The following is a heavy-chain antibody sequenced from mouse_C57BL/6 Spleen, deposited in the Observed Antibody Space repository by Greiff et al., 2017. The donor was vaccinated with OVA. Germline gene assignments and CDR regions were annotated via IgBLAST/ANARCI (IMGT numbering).Heavy chain of an antibody. Sequence: VQLQQPGAELVRPGSSVKLSCKASGYTFTSYWMHWVKQRPIQGLEWIGNIDPSDSETHYNQKFKDKATLTVDKSSSTAYMQLSSLTSEDSAVYYCAREDSSGYAWFAYWGQGTLVTVSA. D-gene: IGHD3-2*02. V-gene: IGHV1-52*01. CDR2: IDPSDSET. CDR3: AREDSSGYAWFAY. CDR1: GYTFTSYW. J-gene: IGHJ3*01.